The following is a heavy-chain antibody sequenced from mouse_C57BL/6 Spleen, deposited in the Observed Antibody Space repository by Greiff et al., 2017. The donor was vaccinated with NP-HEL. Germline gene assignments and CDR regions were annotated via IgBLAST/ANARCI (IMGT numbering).Heavy chain of an antibody. Sequence: EVQLVESGGDLVKPGGSLKLSCAASGFTFSSYGMSWVRQTPDKRLEWVATISSGGSYTYYPDSVKGRFTISRDNAKNTLYLQMSSLKSEDTAMYYCARQTGTGFAYWGQGTLVTVSA. D-gene: IGHD4-1*01. CDR3: ARQTGTGFAY. V-gene: IGHV5-6*01. J-gene: IGHJ3*01. CDR2: ISSGGSYT. CDR1: GFTFSSYG.